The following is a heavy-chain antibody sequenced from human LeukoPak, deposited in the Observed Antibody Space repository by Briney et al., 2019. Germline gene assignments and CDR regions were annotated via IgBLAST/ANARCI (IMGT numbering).Heavy chain of an antibody. CDR2: IYPDASDI. Sequence: GESLKISCKNSGHTFSSYWTGWACQMPGKGLEWMGIIYPDASDIRYSPSFQGQVTISADKSINTAYLQWSSLKASDTAIYYCATTPYHSSNGYPDYWGQGTPVTVSS. V-gene: IGHV5-51*01. D-gene: IGHD3-22*01. J-gene: IGHJ4*02. CDR1: GHTFSSYW. CDR3: ATTPYHSSNGYPDY.